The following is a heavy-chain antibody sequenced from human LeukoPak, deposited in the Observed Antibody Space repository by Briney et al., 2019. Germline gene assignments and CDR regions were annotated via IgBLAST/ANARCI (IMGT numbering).Heavy chain of an antibody. CDR3: AKGPENGYYYDSSGYFPGDY. Sequence: GGSLRLSCAASGFTFSSYAMTWVRQAPGKGLEWVSVIGYSGGDIQYADSVKGRFTISRDNSKNTLYLQMNSLRAEDTAVYYCAKGPENGYYYDSSGYFPGDYWGQGTLVTVSS. D-gene: IGHD3-22*01. CDR2: IGYSGGDI. J-gene: IGHJ4*02. V-gene: IGHV3-23*01. CDR1: GFTFSSYA.